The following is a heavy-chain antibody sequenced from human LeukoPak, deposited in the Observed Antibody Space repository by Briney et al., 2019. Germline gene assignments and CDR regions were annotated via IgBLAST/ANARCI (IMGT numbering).Heavy chain of an antibody. J-gene: IGHJ4*02. CDR2: MRPTDAYT. CDR3: AREGAVALKYFDI. CDR1: GFSLTNDY. Sequence: ASVKVSCKASGFSLTNDYMHWVRLGPGQGLEWMGYMRPTDAYTGFAPKFQGRVTVTGDTSTNTVYMELSSLRSDDTAVYYCAREGAVALKYFDIWGQGTLVTVSS. D-gene: IGHD6-19*01. V-gene: IGHV1-46*01.